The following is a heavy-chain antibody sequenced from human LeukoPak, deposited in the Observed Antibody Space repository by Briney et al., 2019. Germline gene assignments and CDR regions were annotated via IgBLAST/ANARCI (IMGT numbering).Heavy chain of an antibody. Sequence: SETLSLTCTVSGGSISSSSYYWGWIRQPPGKGLEWIGSIYYSGSTYYNPSLKSRVTISVDTSKNQFSLKLSSVTAADTAVYYCARVIRTGPYNYDGFDIWGQGTMVTVSS. CDR3: ARVIRTGPYNYDGFDI. D-gene: IGHD5-24*01. V-gene: IGHV4-39*01. CDR2: IYYSGST. J-gene: IGHJ3*02. CDR1: GGSISSSSYY.